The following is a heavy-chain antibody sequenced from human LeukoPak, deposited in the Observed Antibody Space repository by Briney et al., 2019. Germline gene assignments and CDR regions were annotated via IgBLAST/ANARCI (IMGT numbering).Heavy chain of an antibody. J-gene: IGHJ5*02. Sequence: EASVKVSFKASGGTFSSYAISWVRQAPGQGREWMGGIIPIFGTANYAQKFQGRVTMTTDTSTSTAYMELRSLRSDDTAVYYCARSILGYCSGGSCQKLYNWFDPWGQGTLVTVSS. V-gene: IGHV1-69*05. CDR3: ARSILGYCSGGSCQKLYNWFDP. D-gene: IGHD2-15*01. CDR2: IIPIFGTA. CDR1: GGTFSSYA.